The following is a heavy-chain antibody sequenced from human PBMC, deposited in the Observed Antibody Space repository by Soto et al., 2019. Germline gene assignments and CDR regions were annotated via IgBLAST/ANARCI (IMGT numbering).Heavy chain of an antibody. D-gene: IGHD5-12*01. CDR2: IYPGDSDT. Sequence: GESLKISCKGSGYSFTSYWIGWVRQMPGKGLEWMGIIYPGDSDTRYSPSFQGQVTISADKSISTAYLQWSSLKASDTAMYYCARGKLRYSGYEYYFDYWGQRTLDSLSS. CDR3: ARGKLRYSGYEYYFDY. J-gene: IGHJ4*02. V-gene: IGHV5-51*01. CDR1: GYSFTSYW.